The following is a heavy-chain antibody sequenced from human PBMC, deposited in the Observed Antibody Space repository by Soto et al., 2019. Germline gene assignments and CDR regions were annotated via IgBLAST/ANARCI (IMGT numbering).Heavy chain of an antibody. J-gene: IGHJ3*02. CDR2: IDPSDSYT. Sequence: GESLKISCKGSGYSFTSYWIGWVRQMPGKGLEWMGRIDPSDSYTNYSPSFQGHVTISADKSISTAYLQWSSLKASDTAMYYCARRALRGYSGYAFTDAFDTWGQGTMLTVPS. V-gene: IGHV5-10-1*01. CDR1: GYSFTSYW. D-gene: IGHD5-12*01. CDR3: ARRALRGYSGYAFTDAFDT.